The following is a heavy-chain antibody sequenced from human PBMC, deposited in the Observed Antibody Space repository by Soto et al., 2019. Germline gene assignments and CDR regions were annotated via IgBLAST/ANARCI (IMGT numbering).Heavy chain of an antibody. D-gene: IGHD3-16*02. CDR1: GADINSGGFT. CDR2: ISHSGST. V-gene: IGHV4-31*03. J-gene: IGHJ6*02. CDR3: ATIGVSGYLAV. Sequence: SETLSLTCSVSGADINSGGFTWTWIRQHAGKGLECLGYISHSGSTDYNPSLKSRLSISGDTSKNHFSLTLTSVTAADAAVYFCATIGVSGYLAVWGQGTTVTVSS.